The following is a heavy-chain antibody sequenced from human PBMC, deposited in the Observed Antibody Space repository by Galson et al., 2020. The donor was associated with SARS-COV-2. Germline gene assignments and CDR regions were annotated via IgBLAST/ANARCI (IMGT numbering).Heavy chain of an antibody. D-gene: IGHD3-10*01. Sequence: SGPTLVKPTQTLTLTCAFSGFSLSTRDMCVSWIRQPPGRALEWLALIDWDDDKHYSTSLRTRLTISKDSSKNHVVLTLTNMDPVDTATYYCARSSITLDRGVMDSCDIWGEGTMVTVS. CDR3: ARSSITLDRGVMDSCDI. CDR2: IDWDDDK. J-gene: IGHJ3*02. CDR1: GFSLSTRDMC. V-gene: IGHV2-70*01.